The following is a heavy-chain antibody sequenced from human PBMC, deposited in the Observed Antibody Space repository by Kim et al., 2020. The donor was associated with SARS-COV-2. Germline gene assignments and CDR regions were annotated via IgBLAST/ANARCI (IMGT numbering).Heavy chain of an antibody. J-gene: IGHJ4*02. Sequence: GGSLRLSCAASGFTFSSYSMSWVRQAPGKGLEWVSAISGSGGSTYYADSVKGRFTISRDNSKNTLYLQMNSLRAEDTAVYYCAKDLDYYGSGSYYFPIDDWGQGSLVTVYS. CDR3: AKDLDYYGSGSYYFPIDD. V-gene: IGHV3-23*01. CDR2: ISGSGGST. D-gene: IGHD3-10*01. CDR1: GFTFSSYS.